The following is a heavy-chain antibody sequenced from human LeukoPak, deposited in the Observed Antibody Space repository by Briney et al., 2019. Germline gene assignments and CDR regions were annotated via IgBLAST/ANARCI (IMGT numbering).Heavy chain of an antibody. J-gene: IGHJ4*02. D-gene: IGHD6-19*01. V-gene: IGHV3-7*02. CDR1: GFTLSSFW. CDR2: IKQDGNEK. CDR3: AKIVSDSSGWYHFDY. Sequence: GGSLRLSCAASGFTLSSFWMSWVRQAPGKGLEWVANIKQDGNEKYYADSVKGRFTISRDNAKNSLYLQMNSLRAGDTAVYFCAKIVSDSSGWYHFDYWGQGALVTVSS.